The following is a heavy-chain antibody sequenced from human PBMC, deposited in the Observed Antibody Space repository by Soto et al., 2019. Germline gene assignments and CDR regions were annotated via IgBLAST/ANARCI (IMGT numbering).Heavy chain of an antibody. J-gene: IGHJ4*02. CDR3: ARDRNYYDSSRTAGY. D-gene: IGHD3-22*01. Sequence: ASVKGSCRAYGYTFTSYGXRWVRQSPGQGLEWMGCISAYNGNTNYAQKIPGMVTMTTDTSTTTAYMELRSLRSDDTAVYYCARDRNYYDSSRTAGYWGQGSLVTVSS. V-gene: IGHV1-18*01. CDR1: GYTFTSYG. CDR2: ISAYNGNT.